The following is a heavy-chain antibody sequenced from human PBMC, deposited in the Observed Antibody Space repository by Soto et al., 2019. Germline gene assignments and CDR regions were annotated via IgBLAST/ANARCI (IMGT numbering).Heavy chain of an antibody. CDR2: INPSGGST. J-gene: IGHJ4*02. CDR3: ARDIYSYGLFDY. CDR1: GYTFTSYY. Sequence: ASVEVSCKASGYTFTSYYMHWVRQAPGQGLEWMGIINPSGGSTSYAQKFQGRVTMTRDTSTSTVYMELSSLRSEDTAVYYCARDIYSYGLFDYWGQGTLVTVSS. D-gene: IGHD5-18*01. V-gene: IGHV1-46*01.